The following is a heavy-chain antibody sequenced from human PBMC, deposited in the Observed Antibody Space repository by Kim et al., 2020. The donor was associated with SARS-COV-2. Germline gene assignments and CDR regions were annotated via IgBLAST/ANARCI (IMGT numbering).Heavy chain of an antibody. J-gene: IGHJ6*01. Sequence: AESLSLTCAVSGRSLSNSTRWCGRRPPTGGRLWVGGIFYDGSSTKYRHSLKGRVTISIDKSKNPPSLQLGCVIAADPAMYYCARAGGHFFTSPYYYS. CDR2: FYDGSST. CDR3: ARAGGHFFTSPYYYS. V-gene: IGHV4-4*02. CDR1: GRSLSNSTR. D-gene: IGHD3-10*01.